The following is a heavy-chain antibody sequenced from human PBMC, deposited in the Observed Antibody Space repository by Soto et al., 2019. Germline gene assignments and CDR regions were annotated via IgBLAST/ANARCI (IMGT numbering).Heavy chain of an antibody. D-gene: IGHD3-22*01. Sequence: GGSLRLSCAASGFTFSSYAMHWVRQAPGKGLEWVAVISYDGSNKYYADSVKGRFTISRDNSKNTPYLQMNSLRAEDTAVYYCAGATYYYDSSGYQIPFYWGQGTLVTVSS. CDR1: GFTFSSYA. CDR2: ISYDGSNK. J-gene: IGHJ4*02. CDR3: AGATYYYDSSGYQIPFY. V-gene: IGHV3-30-3*01.